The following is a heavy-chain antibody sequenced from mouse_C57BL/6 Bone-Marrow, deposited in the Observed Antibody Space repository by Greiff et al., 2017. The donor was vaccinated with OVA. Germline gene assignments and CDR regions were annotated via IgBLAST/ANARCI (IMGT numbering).Heavy chain of an antibody. D-gene: IGHD2-4*01. V-gene: IGHV5-6*01. CDR3: ARPYDYGSSYFDY. CDR2: ISSGGSYT. CDR1: GFTFSSSG. J-gene: IGHJ2*01. Sequence: EVMLVESGGDLVKPGGSLKLSCAASGFTFSSSGMSWVRQTPDKRLEWVATISSGGSYTYYPDSVTGRFTISRDNAKNTLYLQMSSLKSEDTAMYYCARPYDYGSSYFDYWGQGTTLTVSS.